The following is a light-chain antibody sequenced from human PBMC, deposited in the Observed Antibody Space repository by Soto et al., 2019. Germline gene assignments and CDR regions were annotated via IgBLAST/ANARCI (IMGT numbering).Light chain of an antibody. CDR3: SSYAGRDIWV. V-gene: IGLV2-8*01. J-gene: IGLJ3*02. CDR2: EVT. Sequence: QSVLTQPPSASGSPGQSVTISCTGTSVDINYVSWFQQHPGKAPKLIICEVTKRPSGVPDRFSGSKSGNTASLTVSGLQDDDEADYYCSSYAGRDIWVFGGGTKLTVL. CDR1: SVDINY.